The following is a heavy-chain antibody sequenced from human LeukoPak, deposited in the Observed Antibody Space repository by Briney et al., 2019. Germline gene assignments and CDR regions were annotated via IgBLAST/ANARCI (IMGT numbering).Heavy chain of an antibody. D-gene: IGHD4-17*01. Sequence: PSETLSLTCVVYGGSFSGYYWSWIRQPPGKGLEWIGYVYSSGNTNYNPSLKSRVTISLDTSKNQFSLKLSSVTAADTAVYYCARGGTVTNFGYWGQGTLVTVSS. CDR2: VYSSGNT. CDR1: GGSFSGYY. CDR3: ARGGTVTNFGY. V-gene: IGHV4-59*01. J-gene: IGHJ4*02.